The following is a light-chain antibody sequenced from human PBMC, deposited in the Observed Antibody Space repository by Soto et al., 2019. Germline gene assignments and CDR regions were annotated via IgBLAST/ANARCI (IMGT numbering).Light chain of an antibody. J-gene: IGKJ1*01. CDR1: QRVSSSY. V-gene: IGKV3-20*01. CDR3: QQFSNSPRT. Sequence: EIVLTQSPGTLYLSPGERATFSCSASQRVSSSYLAWYQQKPVPAPRLLIYGSYRRATGIPDRFSGRGSGTDFTLTIRRLEPEDFAVYLCQQFSNSPRTFGQGTKVEIK. CDR2: GSY.